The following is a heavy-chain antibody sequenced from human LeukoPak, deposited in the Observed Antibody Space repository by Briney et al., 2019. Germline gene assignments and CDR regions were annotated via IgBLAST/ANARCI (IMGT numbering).Heavy chain of an antibody. CDR2: INHSGST. CDR3: ARSTAATGTVHRDWFDP. Sequence: SETLSLTCTVSGGSISSSSYYWGWIRQPPGKGLEWIGEINHSGSTNYNPSLKSRVTISVDTSKNQFSLKLSSVTAADTAVYSCARSTAATGTVHRDWFDPWGQGTLVTVSS. D-gene: IGHD6-13*01. J-gene: IGHJ5*02. CDR1: GGSISSSSYY. V-gene: IGHV4-39*07.